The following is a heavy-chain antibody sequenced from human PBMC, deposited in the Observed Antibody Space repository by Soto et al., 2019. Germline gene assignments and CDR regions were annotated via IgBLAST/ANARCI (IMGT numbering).Heavy chain of an antibody. J-gene: IGHJ4*02. V-gene: IGHV3-30*18. CDR2: ISYDGSNK. CDR1: GFTFSSYG. D-gene: IGHD6-13*01. Sequence: GGSLRLSCAASGFTFSSYGMHWVRQAPGKGLEWVAVISYDGSNKYYADSVKGRFTISRDNSKNTLYLQMNSLRAEDTAVYYCAKDPRLPVYSSSQTGIYFDYWGQGTLVTVSS. CDR3: AKDPRLPVYSSSQTGIYFDY.